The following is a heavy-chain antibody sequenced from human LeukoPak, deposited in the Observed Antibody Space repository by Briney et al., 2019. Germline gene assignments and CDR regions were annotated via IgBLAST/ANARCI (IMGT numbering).Heavy chain of an antibody. Sequence: GGSLRLSCAASGFTFSSYSMNWVRQAPGKGLEWVSYISSSSSTIYYADSVKGRFTISRDNAKNSLYLQMNSLRAEDTAVYYCASWANSQYCSGGSCHDYWGQGTLVTVSS. D-gene: IGHD2-15*01. CDR3: ASWANSQYCSGGSCHDY. CDR2: ISSSSSTI. CDR1: GFTFSSYS. V-gene: IGHV3-48*01. J-gene: IGHJ4*02.